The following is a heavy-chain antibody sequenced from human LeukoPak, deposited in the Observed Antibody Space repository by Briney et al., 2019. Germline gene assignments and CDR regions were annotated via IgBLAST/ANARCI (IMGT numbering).Heavy chain of an antibody. CDR3: ARAPYSSSWYGAIWYYGMDV. D-gene: IGHD6-13*01. Sequence: PGGSLRLSCAASGFTSSSYAMHWVRQAPGKGLEWVAVIWYDGSNKYYADSVKGRFTISRDNSKNTLYLQMNSPRAEDTAVYYCARAPYSSSWYGAIWYYGMDVWGQGTTVTVSS. CDR1: GFTSSSYA. V-gene: IGHV3-33*08. J-gene: IGHJ6*02. CDR2: IWYDGSNK.